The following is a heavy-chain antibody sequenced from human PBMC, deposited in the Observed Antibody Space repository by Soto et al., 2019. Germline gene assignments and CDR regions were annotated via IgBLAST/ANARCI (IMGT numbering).Heavy chain of an antibody. CDR1: GFTFSNYG. V-gene: IGHV3-23*01. D-gene: IGHD2-15*01. CDR2: ASASDGST. J-gene: IGHJ4*02. CDR3: AKGALTFHVDSGGLGDYDY. Sequence: EVQLSESGGGVGQPGRSLRLSCAASGFTFSNYGMSWVRQAPGKGLEWVSTASASDGSTYYADSVKGRFTISRDNSKNPECLQMNGLRDQETAVYYCAKGALTFHVDSGGLGDYDYWGQGILVTVSS.